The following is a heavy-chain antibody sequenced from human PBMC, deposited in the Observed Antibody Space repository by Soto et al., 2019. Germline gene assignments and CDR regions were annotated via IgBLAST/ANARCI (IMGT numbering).Heavy chain of an antibody. Sequence: GSLRLSCAASGFTFSDYYMIWIRQPPGKVLEWVSYISSSGNSIYYADSVKGRFTISRDSAKNSLYLQMNSLRAEDTAVYYCARDYSDSSGFFGDYYGMDVWGQGTTVTVSS. CDR2: ISSSGNSI. D-gene: IGHD3-22*01. CDR1: GFTFSDYY. CDR3: ARDYSDSSGFFGDYYGMDV. V-gene: IGHV3-11*01. J-gene: IGHJ6*01.